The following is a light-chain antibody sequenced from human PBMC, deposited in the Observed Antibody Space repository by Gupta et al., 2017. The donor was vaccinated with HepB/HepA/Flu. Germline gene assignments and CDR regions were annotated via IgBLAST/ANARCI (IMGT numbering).Light chain of an antibody. CDR1: KWGDKY. J-gene: IGLJ3*02. Sequence: SYELTQPPSVSVSAGQTASITCSGDKWGDKYACWYQQKPGQSPVLVIYQDNKRPSGIPGRLSGSNSGNTATLTISGTQAMEEADYYCQAWDSRTAVFGGGTKLTVL. V-gene: IGLV3-1*01. CDR2: QDN. CDR3: QAWDSRTAV.